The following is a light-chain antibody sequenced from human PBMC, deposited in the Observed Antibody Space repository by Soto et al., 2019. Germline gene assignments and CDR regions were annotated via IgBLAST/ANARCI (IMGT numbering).Light chain of an antibody. J-gene: IGLJ1*01. CDR2: EAY. Sequence: QSVLTQPASVSGSPGQSITISCTGTSSDVGGHNLLSWYQQHPGKAPKAIIYEAYRRPSGVSPRFSGSKSGNTASLTISGLQAEDEADYYCCSYTSSSTRVFGTGTKVTVL. CDR1: SSDVGGHNL. CDR3: CSYTSSSTRV. V-gene: IGLV2-14*02.